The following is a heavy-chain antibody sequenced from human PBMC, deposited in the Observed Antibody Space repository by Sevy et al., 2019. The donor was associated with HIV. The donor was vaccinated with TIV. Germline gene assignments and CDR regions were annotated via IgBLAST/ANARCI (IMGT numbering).Heavy chain of an antibody. CDR1: EFTFNDFF. CDR3: ARGLYCYGGVNKNFDL. D-gene: IGHD2-15*01. Sequence: GGSLRLSCVGSEFTFNDFFMTWVRQAPGKGLEWVANIKKDGSEVEYADSLKGRFTVSRDNAKNSLYLQMSSLRAEDTAVYYCARGLYCYGGVNKNFDLWGQGTQVTVSS. J-gene: IGHJ4*02. CDR2: IKKDGSEV. V-gene: IGHV3-7*01.